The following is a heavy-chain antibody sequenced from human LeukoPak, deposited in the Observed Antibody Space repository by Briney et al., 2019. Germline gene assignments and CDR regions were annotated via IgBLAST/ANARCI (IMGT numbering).Heavy chain of an antibody. D-gene: IGHD1-26*01. Sequence: PGRSLRLSCAASGFTFSSYGTHWVRQAPGKGLEWVAVISYDGSNKYYADSVKGRFTISRDNSKNTLYLQMNSLRAEDTAVYYCAKGSGSYSRNGPGYWGQGTLVTVSS. CDR1: GFTFSSYG. CDR2: ISYDGSNK. J-gene: IGHJ4*02. V-gene: IGHV3-30*18. CDR3: AKGSGSYSRNGPGY.